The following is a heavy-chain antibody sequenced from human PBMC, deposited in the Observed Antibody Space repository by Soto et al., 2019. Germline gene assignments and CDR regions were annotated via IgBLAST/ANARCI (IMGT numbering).Heavy chain of an antibody. Sequence: SETLSLTCTVSGGSISSGGYYWSWIRQHPGKGLEWIGYIYYSGSTYYNPSLKSRVTISVDTSKNQFSLKLSSVTAADTAVYYCARVPRPLAAAGPYYYYYYMDVWGKGTTVT. D-gene: IGHD6-13*01. J-gene: IGHJ6*03. CDR2: IYYSGST. V-gene: IGHV4-31*03. CDR3: ARVPRPLAAAGPYYYYYYMDV. CDR1: GGSISSGGYY.